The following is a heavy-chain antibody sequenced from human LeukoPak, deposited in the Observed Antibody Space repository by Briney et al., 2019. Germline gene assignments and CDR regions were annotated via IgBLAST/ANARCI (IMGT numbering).Heavy chain of an antibody. Sequence: PSETLSLTCTVSGGSISSSSYYWGWIRQPPGKGLEWIGSIYYSGSTYYNPSLKSRVTISVDTSKNQFSLKLSSVTAADTAVYYCARQLYDYGDLNFDYWGQGTLVTVSS. V-gene: IGHV4-39*01. D-gene: IGHD4-17*01. J-gene: IGHJ4*02. CDR3: ARQLYDYGDLNFDY. CDR1: GGSISSSSYY. CDR2: IYYSGST.